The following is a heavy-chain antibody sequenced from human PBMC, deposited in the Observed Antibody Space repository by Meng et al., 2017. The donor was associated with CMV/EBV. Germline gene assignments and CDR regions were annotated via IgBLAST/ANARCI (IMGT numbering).Heavy chain of an antibody. CDR2: SDGATTT. V-gene: IGHV3-48*03. Sequence: GGSLRLSCAASGFTFSSYEMNWVRQAPGKGLEWVSYSDGATTTYYADSVKGRFTISRDNAKNSLYLQMNSLRAEDTAVYYCARKGSGYYYYYYAMDVWGQGTTVTVSS. CDR3: ARKGSGYYYYYYAMDV. CDR1: GFTFSSYE. D-gene: IGHD3-22*01. J-gene: IGHJ6*02.